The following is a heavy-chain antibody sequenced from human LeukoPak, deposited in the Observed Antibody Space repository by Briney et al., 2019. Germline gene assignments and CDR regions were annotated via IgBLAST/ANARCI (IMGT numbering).Heavy chain of an antibody. D-gene: IGHD3-10*01. CDR2: ISDSGDAT. V-gene: IGHV3-23*01. Sequence: PGGSLRLSCAASGFTLSSFAMSWVRQAPGKGLEWVSAISDSGDATHLADSVKGRFTISRDNSKDILYLQMSSLRAEDTALYCAKGNSRIRATCFDSWGQGTLVTVSS. CDR3: KGNSRIRATCFDS. CDR1: GFTLSSFA. J-gene: IGHJ4*02.